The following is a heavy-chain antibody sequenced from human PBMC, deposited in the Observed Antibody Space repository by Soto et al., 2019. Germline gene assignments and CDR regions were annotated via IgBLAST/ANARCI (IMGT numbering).Heavy chain of an antibody. CDR1: XGXXXSYY. D-gene: IGHD5-12*01. CDR2: IYYSGST. Sequence: LTXXXXXGXXXSYYWSWIRXPPGKGLEWIGYIYYSGSTNYNPSLKSRVTISVDTSKNQFSLKLSSVTAADTAVYYCARAGYSGYDWNWFDPWGQGTLVTVSS. V-gene: IGHV4-59*01. CDR3: ARAGYSGYDWNWFDP. J-gene: IGHJ5*02.